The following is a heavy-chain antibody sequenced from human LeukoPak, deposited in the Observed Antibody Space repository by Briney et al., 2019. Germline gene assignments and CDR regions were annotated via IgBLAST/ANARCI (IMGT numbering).Heavy chain of an antibody. J-gene: IGHJ3*02. D-gene: IGHD3-22*01. Sequence: GASVKVSCKASGYSFDRYGIGWVRQAPGQGLEWLGWIGAFNGNTNYAQNLQGRVTMTADTSTTTAYMELRSLSSDDTAVYYCARDFLSYDGSENHFEDTFDIWGQGTMVTVSS. CDR2: IGAFNGNT. V-gene: IGHV1-18*01. CDR1: GYSFDRYG. CDR3: ARDFLSYDGSENHFEDTFDI.